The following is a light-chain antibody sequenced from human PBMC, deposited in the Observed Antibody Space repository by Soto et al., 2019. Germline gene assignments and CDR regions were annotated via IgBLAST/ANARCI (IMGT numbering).Light chain of an antibody. CDR3: ASHTTTNTQV. V-gene: IGLV2-14*03. CDR2: EVS. Sequence: QSALTQPASVSGSPGQSIAISCTGTSSDVGAYDYVSWYQQHPDRAPRLVIYEVSNRPSGVSNRFSGSKSVNTATLTISGLQAEDEADYYCASHTTTNTQVFGTRTKLTVL. J-gene: IGLJ1*01. CDR1: SSDVGAYDY.